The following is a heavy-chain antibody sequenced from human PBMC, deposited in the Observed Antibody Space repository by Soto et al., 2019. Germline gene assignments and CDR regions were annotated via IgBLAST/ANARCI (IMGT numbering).Heavy chain of an antibody. J-gene: IGHJ6*03. V-gene: IGHV4-34*01. CDR1: GGSFSGYY. CDR3: ARVRRAIVVVPVAITQPYYSYYYMDV. Sequence: SETLSLTCAVYGGSFSGYYWSWIGQRPGKGLEWIGEINHSGSTNYNPSLKSRVTISVDTSKNQFSLKLSSVTAADTAVYYCARVRRAIVVVPVAITQPYYSYYYMDVWGKGTSV. CDR2: INHSGST. D-gene: IGHD2-2*02.